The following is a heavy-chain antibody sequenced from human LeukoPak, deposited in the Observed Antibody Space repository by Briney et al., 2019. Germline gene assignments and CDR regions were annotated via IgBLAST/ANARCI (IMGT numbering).Heavy chain of an antibody. CDR1: GFTFSSYA. Sequence: GRSLRLSCAASGFTFSSYAMHWVRQAPGKGLGWVAVISYDGSNKYYADSVKGRFTISRDNSKNTLYLQMNSLRAEDTAVYYCAREALRYFDWLPPEYYFDYWGQGTLVTVS. J-gene: IGHJ4*02. CDR3: AREALRYFDWLPPEYYFDY. CDR2: ISYDGSNK. V-gene: IGHV3-30*04. D-gene: IGHD3-9*01.